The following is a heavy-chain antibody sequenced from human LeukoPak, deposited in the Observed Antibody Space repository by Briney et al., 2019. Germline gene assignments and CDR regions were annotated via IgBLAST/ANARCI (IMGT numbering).Heavy chain of an antibody. V-gene: IGHV1-46*01. J-gene: IGHJ4*02. D-gene: IGHD5-12*01. CDR3: ARGGDSGYDPFDY. Sequence: GASVNVSCKASGYTFTSYYMHWVRQARGQGLEWMGIVPPSRGSTNYPQKFQGRVTMTRDTSTTTVYMVLSSLRSDDTAVCYCARGGDSGYDPFDYWGQGTLVTVSS. CDR1: GYTFTSYY. CDR2: VPPSRGST.